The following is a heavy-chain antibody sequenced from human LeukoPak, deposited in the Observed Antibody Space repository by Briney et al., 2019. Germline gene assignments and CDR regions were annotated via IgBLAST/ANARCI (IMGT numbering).Heavy chain of an antibody. Sequence: GGSLRLSCATSGFTFSSYNMNWVRQAPGKGLEWVSFISSNGKTIHYADSVKGRFTLSRDNSINTVDLQMNSLRAEDTAVYYCVKEYHSRGFGAYFDYWGQGTLVTVSS. CDR3: VKEYHSRGFGAYFDY. CDR1: GFTFSSYN. D-gene: IGHD3-3*01. V-gene: IGHV3-48*01. J-gene: IGHJ4*02. CDR2: ISSNGKTI.